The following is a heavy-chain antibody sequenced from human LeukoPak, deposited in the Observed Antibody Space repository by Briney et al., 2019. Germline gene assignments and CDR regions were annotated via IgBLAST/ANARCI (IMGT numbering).Heavy chain of an antibody. CDR2: INKDSSER. CDR3: ATDLNWVAY. Sequence: GESLRLSCVGSGITNYWMTWVRQAPGKGLESVANINKDSSERYYLDSVKGRFTISRDNTKSSLFLQMNSLRVEDTGTYYCATDLNWVAYWGQGARVTVSS. CDR1: GITNYW. D-gene: IGHD3-16*01. V-gene: IGHV3-7*01. J-gene: IGHJ4*02.